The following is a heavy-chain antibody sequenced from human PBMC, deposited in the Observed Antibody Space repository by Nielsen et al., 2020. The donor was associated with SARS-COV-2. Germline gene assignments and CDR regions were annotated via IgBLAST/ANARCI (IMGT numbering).Heavy chain of an antibody. V-gene: IGHV3-30*03. J-gene: IGHJ4*02. D-gene: IGHD3-22*01. CDR1: GFTFSNYG. CDR3: ARDSSDSSGYYPPGFDY. CDR2: IPYDGSNK. Sequence: GGSLRLSCAASGFTFSNYGMHWVRQAPGKGLEWVAVIPYDGSNKYYADSVKGRFTISRDNSKNTLYLQMNSLRAEDTAVYYCARDSSDSSGYYPPGFDYWGQGTLVTVSS.